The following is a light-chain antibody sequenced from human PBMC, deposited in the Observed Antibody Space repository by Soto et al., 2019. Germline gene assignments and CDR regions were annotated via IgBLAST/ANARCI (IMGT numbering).Light chain of an antibody. V-gene: IGKV1-39*01. CDR3: QQCVTTPRT. CDR1: QTISTC. Sequence: DIQMTQFPSSLSASVGDRVTITRRASQTISTCLNWYQQKAGTAPKLLIYGASDLESGIPSRFSGSGSGTYFTLTISSLQPEDFAIYYCQQCVTTPRTFGQGTRVEI. J-gene: IGKJ1*01. CDR2: GAS.